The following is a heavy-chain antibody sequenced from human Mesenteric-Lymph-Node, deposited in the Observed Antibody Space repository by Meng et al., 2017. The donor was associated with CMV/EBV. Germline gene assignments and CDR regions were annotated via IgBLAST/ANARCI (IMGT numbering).Heavy chain of an antibody. V-gene: IGHV1-69*02. Sequence: QVQLVQAGAEVTMPDPSVNVSCTASGGTFCSYTISWVRQAPVQGLEWMGSIIPILGIANYAQKFQGRVTITADTSTSTAYMELSSLRSEDTAVYYCAGGIAAAGSRWFDPWGQGTLVTVSS. CDR2: IIPILGIA. J-gene: IGHJ5*02. CDR3: AGGIAAAGSRWFDP. CDR1: GGTFCSYT. D-gene: IGHD6-13*01.